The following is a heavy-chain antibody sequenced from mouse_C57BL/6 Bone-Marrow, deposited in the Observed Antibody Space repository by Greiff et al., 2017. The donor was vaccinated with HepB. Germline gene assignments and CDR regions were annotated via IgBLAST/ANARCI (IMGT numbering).Heavy chain of an antibody. V-gene: IGHV1-61*01. CDR2: IYPSDSET. J-gene: IGHJ2*01. CDR1: GYTFTSYW. D-gene: IGHD2-4*01. Sequence: VQLQQPGAELVRPGSSVKLSCKASGYTFTSYWMDWVKQRPGQGLEWIGNIYPSDSETHYNQKFKDKATLTVDKSSSTAYMQLSSLTSEDSAVYDCARRGIYYDYVYFDYWGQGTTLTVSS. CDR3: ARRGIYYDYVYFDY.